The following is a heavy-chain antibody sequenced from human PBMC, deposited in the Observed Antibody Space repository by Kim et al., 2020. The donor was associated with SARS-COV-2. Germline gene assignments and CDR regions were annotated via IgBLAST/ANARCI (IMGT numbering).Heavy chain of an antibody. Sequence: NYAQKFQGRVTMTTDTSTNTAYMELRSLRSDDTAVYYCARDGVLRSAFDPWGQGTLVTVSS. V-gene: IGHV1-18*01. D-gene: IGHD2-2*01. J-gene: IGHJ5*02. CDR3: ARDGVLRSAFDP.